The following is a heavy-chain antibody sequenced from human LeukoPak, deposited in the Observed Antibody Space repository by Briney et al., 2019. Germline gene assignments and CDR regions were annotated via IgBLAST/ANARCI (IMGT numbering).Heavy chain of an antibody. Sequence: GGSLTLSCAASQFTFSSYSMNWVRQAPGKGLEWVSSINRGATHIYYADSLRGHFIISRDDAKNSLYLQMNSLRAEDTAVYYCVRLRRNSDSSGYYYYYDYWGQGTLVTASS. J-gene: IGHJ4*02. D-gene: IGHD3-22*01. V-gene: IGHV3-21*01. CDR2: INRGATHI. CDR3: VRLRRNSDSSGYYYYYDY. CDR1: QFTFSSYS.